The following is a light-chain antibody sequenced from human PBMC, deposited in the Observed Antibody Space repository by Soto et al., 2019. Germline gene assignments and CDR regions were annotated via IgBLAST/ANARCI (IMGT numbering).Light chain of an antibody. Sequence: ESVLTQSPGTLSLSPGEKATLSCRAGQSVSSSYLAWYQQKPGQAPRLLIYGASSRATGIPDRFSGSGSGTDFTLTVSRLEPEDFAVYYCQQFGSSSWTFGQGTKV. J-gene: IGKJ1*01. CDR1: QSVSSSY. CDR3: QQFGSSSWT. CDR2: GAS. V-gene: IGKV3-20*01.